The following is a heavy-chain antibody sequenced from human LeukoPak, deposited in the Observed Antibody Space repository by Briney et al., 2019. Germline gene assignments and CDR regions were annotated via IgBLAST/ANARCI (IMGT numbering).Heavy chain of an antibody. D-gene: IGHD5-24*01. V-gene: IGHV4-30-2*01. CDR1: GGSITDNFY. Sequence: SQTLSLTCTVSGGSITDNFYWSWIRQPPGKGLEWIGYIYRTGDTYNNPSLGSRVTVSLDTSKNQFSLKLSSVTAADTAVYYCARGGTKRRDGYNYGPWGQGTLVTVSS. J-gene: IGHJ5*02. CDR2: IYRTGDT. CDR3: ARGGTKRRDGYNYGP.